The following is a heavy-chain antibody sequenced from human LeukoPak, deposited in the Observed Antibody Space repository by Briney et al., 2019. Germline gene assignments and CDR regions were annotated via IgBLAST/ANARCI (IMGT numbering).Heavy chain of an antibody. CDR3: ARAQGERSTTMHNCFDP. V-gene: IGHV1-2*02. J-gene: IGHJ5*02. CDR1: AYTFTAYY. CDR2: INPYNGDT. D-gene: IGHD6-13*01. Sequence: GASVKVSCKASAYTFTAYYMHWVRQAPGQGPEWIGWINPYNGDTNYAQKFQGRITMTRDTSISTAYMDLTRLTSDDTAVYYCARAQGERSTTMHNCFDPWGPGTLVTVSS.